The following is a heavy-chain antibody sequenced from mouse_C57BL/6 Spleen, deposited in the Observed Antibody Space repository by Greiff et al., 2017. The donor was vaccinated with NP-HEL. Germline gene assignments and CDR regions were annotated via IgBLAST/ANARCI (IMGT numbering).Heavy chain of an antibody. J-gene: IGHJ4*01. CDR1: GYAFTNYL. CDR2: INPGSGGT. Sequence: QVQLKESGAELVRPGTSVKVSCKASGYAFTNYLIEWVKQRPGQGLEWIGVINPGSGGTNYNEKFKGKATLTADKSSSTAYMQLSSLTSEDSAVYFCARGGAMDYWGQGTSVTVSS. CDR3: ARGGAMDY. V-gene: IGHV1-54*01.